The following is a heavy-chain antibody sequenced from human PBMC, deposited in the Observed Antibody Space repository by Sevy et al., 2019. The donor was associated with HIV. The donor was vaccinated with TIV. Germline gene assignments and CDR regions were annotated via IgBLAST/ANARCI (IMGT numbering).Heavy chain of an antibody. CDR1: GFTFSSYG. Sequence: GGSLRLSCAASGFTFSSYGMHWVRQAPGKGLEWVAGIWYDGNNKDYADSVKGRFTISRDNSKNTVYLQMNSLRAEDTAVYYCAKGIAAAGYYFDVWGQGTLVTVSS. CDR2: IWYDGNNK. D-gene: IGHD6-13*01. J-gene: IGHJ4*02. CDR3: AKGIAAAGYYFDV. V-gene: IGHV3-33*06.